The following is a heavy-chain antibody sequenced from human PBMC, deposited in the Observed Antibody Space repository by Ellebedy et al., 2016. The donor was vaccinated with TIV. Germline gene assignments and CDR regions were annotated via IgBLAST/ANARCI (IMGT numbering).Heavy chain of an antibody. CDR2: ISSDGSNK. J-gene: IGHJ4*02. Sequence: PGGSLRLSCAASGFTFSSYAMYWVRQAPGKGLEWVAVISSDGSNKYYADSVKGRFTISRDNSKNTLYLQMNSLRAEDTAVYYCARGPRGFGKLTGGWGQGTLVTVSS. CDR3: ARGPRGFGKLTGG. CDR1: GFTFSSYA. V-gene: IGHV3-30-3*01. D-gene: IGHD3-10*01.